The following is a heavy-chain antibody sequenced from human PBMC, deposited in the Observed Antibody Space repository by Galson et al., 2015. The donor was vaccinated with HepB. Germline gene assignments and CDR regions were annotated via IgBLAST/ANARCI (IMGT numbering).Heavy chain of an antibody. D-gene: IGHD6-19*01. Sequence: SETLSLTCTVSGGSISSYYWSWIRQPPGKGLEWIGYIHYSGSTNYNPSLKSRVTISVDTSKNQFSLKLSSVTAAETAVYYCARLIAVAGRDDWFDPWGQGILVTVSS. CDR3: ARLIAVAGRDDWFDP. J-gene: IGHJ5*02. CDR1: GGSISSYY. CDR2: IHYSGST. V-gene: IGHV4-59*08.